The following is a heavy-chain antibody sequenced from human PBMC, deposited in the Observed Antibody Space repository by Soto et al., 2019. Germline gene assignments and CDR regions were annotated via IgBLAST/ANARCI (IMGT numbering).Heavy chain of an antibody. CDR3: ARDLGDIVLVVAATRGDAFDI. J-gene: IGHJ3*02. CDR1: GYTFTSYG. D-gene: IGHD2-15*01. Sequence: ASVKVSCKASGYTFTSYGISWVRQAPGQGLEWMGWISAYNGNTNYAQKLQGRVTMTTDTSTSTAYMELRSLRSDDTAVYYCARDLGDIVLVVAATRGDAFDIWGQGTMVTVSS. CDR2: ISAYNGNT. V-gene: IGHV1-18*01.